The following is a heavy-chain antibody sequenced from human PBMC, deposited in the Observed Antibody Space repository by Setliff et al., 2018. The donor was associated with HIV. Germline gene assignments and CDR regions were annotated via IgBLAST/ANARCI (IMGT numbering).Heavy chain of an antibody. CDR2: IIPIFRTT. Sequence: GASVKVSCKASGGTFSSYAISWVRQAPGQGLEWMGGIIPIFRTTNYAQKFQGRVTITADKSTTTAYMDLSSLRYEDTAVNYCAAGYSYELLSSYYFDYWGQGTLVTVSS. D-gene: IGHD5-18*01. V-gene: IGHV1-69*06. CDR3: AAGYSYELLSSYYFDY. J-gene: IGHJ4*02. CDR1: GGTFSSYA.